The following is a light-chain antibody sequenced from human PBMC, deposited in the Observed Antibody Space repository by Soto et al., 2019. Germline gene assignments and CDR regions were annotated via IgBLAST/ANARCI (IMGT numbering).Light chain of an antibody. CDR2: GAS. CDR3: QQYDTSPRT. V-gene: IGKV3-20*01. Sequence: EIVLTQSPGTLSLSPGERATLSCRASQSVSSNYLAWYQQKRGQAPRLLIYGASSRATGIPTRFSGSGSGTAFTLTISRLKPEDFAVYYCQQYDTSPRTFGQGSKVEI. CDR1: QSVSSNY. J-gene: IGKJ1*01.